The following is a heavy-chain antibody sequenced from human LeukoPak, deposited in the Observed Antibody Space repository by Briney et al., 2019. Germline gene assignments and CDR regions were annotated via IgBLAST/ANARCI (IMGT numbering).Heavy chain of an antibody. CDR2: ISGSAHKI. Sequence: GGSLRLSCVASGITFSNYAESGVRQAPDKGLDWVSVISGSAHKIRYADSVKGRFTISRDNSENIVYLQMNILRVEDTAVYYCAGRPTGYSSGYIHWGQGTLVAVSS. CDR3: AGRPTGYSSGYIH. V-gene: IGHV3-23*01. CDR1: GITFSNYA. D-gene: IGHD5-18*01. J-gene: IGHJ4*02.